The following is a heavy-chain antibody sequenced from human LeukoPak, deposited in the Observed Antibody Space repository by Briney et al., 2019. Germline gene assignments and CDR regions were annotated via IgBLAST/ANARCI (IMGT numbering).Heavy chain of an antibody. CDR2: IRYDGSNK. J-gene: IGHJ4*02. V-gene: IGHV3-30*02. CDR3: AKDPSLWFGESLTYYFDY. CDR1: GFTFSSYE. D-gene: IGHD3-10*01. Sequence: GGSLRLSCAASGFTFSSYEMNWVRQAPGKGLEWVAFIRYDGSNKYYADSVKGRFTISRDNSKNTLYLQMNSLRAEDTAVYYCAKDPSLWFGESLTYYFDYWGQGTLVTVSS.